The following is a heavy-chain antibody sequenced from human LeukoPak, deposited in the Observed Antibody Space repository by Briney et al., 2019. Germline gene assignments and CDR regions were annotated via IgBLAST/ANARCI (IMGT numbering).Heavy chain of an antibody. CDR3: AKDSICKGSGCVDY. J-gene: IGHJ4*02. CDR1: GFTFSSYG. Sequence: GGSLRLSCAASGFTFSSYGMHWVRQAPGKGLEWVAFIRYDGSDKYYADSVKGRFTISRDNSKNTLYLQMNSLRAEDTAVYYCAKDSICKGSGCVDYWGQGTLVTVSS. D-gene: IGHD6-19*01. V-gene: IGHV3-30*02. CDR2: IRYDGSDK.